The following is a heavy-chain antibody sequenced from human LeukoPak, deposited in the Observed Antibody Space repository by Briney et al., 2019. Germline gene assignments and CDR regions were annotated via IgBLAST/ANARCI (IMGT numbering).Heavy chain of an antibody. CDR2: IIPIFGTA. Sequence: ASVKVSCKASGGTFSSYAISWVRQAPGQGLEWMGGIIPIFGTANYAQKFQGRVTITADESTSTAYMELRSLRSDDTAVYYCNIVVVPAAAGLDYWGQGTLVTVSS. V-gene: IGHV1-69*13. CDR1: GGTFSSYA. D-gene: IGHD2-2*01. J-gene: IGHJ4*02. CDR3: NIVVVPAAAGLDY.